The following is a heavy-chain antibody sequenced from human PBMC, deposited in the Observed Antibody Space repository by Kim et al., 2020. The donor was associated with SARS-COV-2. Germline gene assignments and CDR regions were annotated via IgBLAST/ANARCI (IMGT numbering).Heavy chain of an antibody. CDR2: INDIGSTT. J-gene: IGHJ6*02. Sequence: GGSLRLFCAASGFTFRSYELTWVRQAPGKGLDWVAYINDIGSTTHYADSVRGRFTISSEDAKGSLYLQMTSLRAYDTAVYYCARGDAILNFYYGLAVWG. CDR3: ARGDAILNFYYGLAV. D-gene: IGHD2-21*01. V-gene: IGHV3-48*03. CDR1: GFTFRSYE.